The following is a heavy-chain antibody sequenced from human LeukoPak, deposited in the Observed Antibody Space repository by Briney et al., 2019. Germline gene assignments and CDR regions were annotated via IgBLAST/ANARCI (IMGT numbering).Heavy chain of an antibody. J-gene: IGHJ6*02. Sequence: SETLSLTCTVSGGSISSYYWSWIRQPPGKGLEWIGYIYYSGSTNYNPSLKSRVTISVDTSKNQFSPKLSSVTAADTAVYYCASSLAAAGLTGMDVWGQGTTVTVSS. CDR1: GGSISSYY. V-gene: IGHV4-59*01. D-gene: IGHD6-13*01. CDR2: IYYSGST. CDR3: ASSLAAAGLTGMDV.